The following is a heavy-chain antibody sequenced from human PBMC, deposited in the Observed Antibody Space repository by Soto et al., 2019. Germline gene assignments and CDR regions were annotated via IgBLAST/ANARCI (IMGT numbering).Heavy chain of an antibody. J-gene: IGHJ6*01. CDR2: VFYTWFT. Sequence: PSETLSLTCAVSGGSISGSYYYWGWLRQSPGKGPEWVGSVFYTWFTSYNPSLESRVTISVDTSKNQFSLKLSSVTAADTAVYYCARDVLTSSWYKISYYSGMHVWGQGTTVT. CDR1: GGSISGSYYY. V-gene: IGHV4-39*07. D-gene: IGHD6-13*01. CDR3: ARDVLTSSWYKISYYSGMHV.